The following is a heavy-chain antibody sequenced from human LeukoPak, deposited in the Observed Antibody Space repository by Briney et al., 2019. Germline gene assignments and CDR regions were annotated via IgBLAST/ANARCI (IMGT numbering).Heavy chain of an antibody. J-gene: IGHJ4*02. D-gene: IGHD6-19*01. Sequence: PSETLSLTCAVYGGSFSGYYWSWVRQAPGKGLEWVGRIKSKTDGGTTDYAAPVKGRSAISRDDSKNTLYLQMNSLKTEDTAVYYCTAIWSGWYFDYWGQGTLVTVSS. CDR2: IKSKTDGGTT. V-gene: IGHV3-15*01. CDR1: GGSFSGYY. CDR3: TAIWSGWYFDY.